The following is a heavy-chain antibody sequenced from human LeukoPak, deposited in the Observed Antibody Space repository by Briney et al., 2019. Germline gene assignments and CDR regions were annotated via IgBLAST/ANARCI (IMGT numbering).Heavy chain of an antibody. Sequence: GGSLRLSCAASGFTFSSYAMSWVRQAPGKGLEWVSAISGSGGSTYYADSVKGRFTISRDNSKDTLYLQMNSLRAEDTAVYYCAKDIKPYSGSWYGGWGQGALVTVSS. CDR2: ISGSGGST. J-gene: IGHJ4*02. CDR1: GFTFSSYA. V-gene: IGHV3-23*01. CDR3: AKDIKPYSGSWYGG. D-gene: IGHD6-13*01.